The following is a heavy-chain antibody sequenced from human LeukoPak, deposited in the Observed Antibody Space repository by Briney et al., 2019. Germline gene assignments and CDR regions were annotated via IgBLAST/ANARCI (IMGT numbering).Heavy chain of an antibody. Sequence: GGSLRLSCAASGFTLSSYSMNWVRQAQGKGLEWVSSISSSSSYIYYADSVKGRFTISRDNAKNSLYLQMNSLRAEDTAVYYCARDLWDAVTTTYFDDWGQGTLVTVSS. D-gene: IGHD4-17*01. CDR2: ISSSSSYI. CDR3: ARDLWDAVTTTYFDD. J-gene: IGHJ4*02. V-gene: IGHV3-21*01. CDR1: GFTLSSYS.